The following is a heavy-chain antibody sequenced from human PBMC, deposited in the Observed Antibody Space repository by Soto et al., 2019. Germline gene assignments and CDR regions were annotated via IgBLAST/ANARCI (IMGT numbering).Heavy chain of an antibody. CDR3: ARGRYCSGGSCYLNFDY. CDR1: GGSFSGYY. D-gene: IGHD2-15*01. Sequence: SETLSLTCAGYGGSFSGYYWSWIRQPPGKGLEWIGEINHSGSTNYNPSLESRVTISVDTSKNQFSLKLSSVTAADTAVYYCARGRYCSGGSCYLNFDYWGQGTLVTAPQ. J-gene: IGHJ4*02. V-gene: IGHV4-34*01. CDR2: INHSGST.